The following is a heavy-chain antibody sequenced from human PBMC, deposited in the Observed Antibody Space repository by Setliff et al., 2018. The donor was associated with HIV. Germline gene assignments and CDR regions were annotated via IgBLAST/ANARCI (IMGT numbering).Heavy chain of an antibody. CDR1: GGSISSYY. V-gene: IGHV4-4*07. CDR2: IYTSGST. D-gene: IGHD2-15*01. J-gene: IGHJ3*02. CDR3: ARGYCSGGSCYFSVDAFDI. Sequence: SETLSLTCTVSGGSISSYYWSWIRQPAGKGLEWIGRIYTSGSTNYNPSLKSRVTMSVDTSKNQFYLKLSSVTAADTTVYYCARGYCSGGSCYFSVDAFDIWGQGTMVTVSS.